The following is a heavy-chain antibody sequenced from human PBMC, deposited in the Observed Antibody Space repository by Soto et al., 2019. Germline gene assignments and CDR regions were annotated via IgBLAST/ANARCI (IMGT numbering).Heavy chain of an antibody. CDR2: IIPIFGTA. V-gene: IGHV1-69*13. CDR1: GYTLTELS. D-gene: IGHD3-3*01. CDR3: ARDPHYDFWSGYDY. J-gene: IGHJ4*02. Sequence: ASVKVSCKVSGYTLTELSMHCVRQAPGKGLEWMGGIIPIFGTANYAQKFQGRVTITADESTSTAYMELSSLRSEDTAVYYCARDPHYDFWSGYDYWGQGTLVTVSS.